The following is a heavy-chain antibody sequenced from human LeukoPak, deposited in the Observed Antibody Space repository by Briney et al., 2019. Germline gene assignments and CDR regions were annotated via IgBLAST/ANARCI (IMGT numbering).Heavy chain of an antibody. CDR1: GFTFSSYE. D-gene: IGHD2-2*01. CDR2: ISSSGSTI. CDR3: ARERPLGDCSSTSCSLGAYYGMDV. Sequence: GGSLRLSCAASGFTFSSYEMNWVRQAPGKGLEWVSYISSSGSTIYYADSVKGRFTTSRDNAKSSLYLQMNSLRAEDTAVYYCARERPLGDCSSTSCSLGAYYGMDVWGQGTTVTVSS. J-gene: IGHJ6*02. V-gene: IGHV3-48*03.